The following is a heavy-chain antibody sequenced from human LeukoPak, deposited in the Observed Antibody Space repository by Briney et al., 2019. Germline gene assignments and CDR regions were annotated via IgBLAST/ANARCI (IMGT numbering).Heavy chain of an antibody. Sequence: PSETLSLTCAVYGGSFSGYYWSWIRQPPGKGLEWIGEINHSGSTNYNPSLKSRVTISVDTSKNQFSLKLSSVTAADTAAYYCARAWYSSSWLDYWGQGTLVTVSS. CDR1: GGSFSGYY. CDR2: INHSGST. CDR3: ARAWYSSSWLDY. D-gene: IGHD6-13*01. V-gene: IGHV4-34*01. J-gene: IGHJ4*02.